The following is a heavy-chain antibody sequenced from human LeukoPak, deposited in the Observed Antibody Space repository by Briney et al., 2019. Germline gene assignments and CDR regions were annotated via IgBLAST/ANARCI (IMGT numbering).Heavy chain of an antibody. V-gene: IGHV3-48*01. CDR2: ISSSSSTI. J-gene: IGHJ3*02. CDR3: ARGLRYFDRPHAFDI. D-gene: IGHD3-9*01. Sequence: PGGSLRLSCAASGFTFSSYSMNWVRQAPGKGLEWVSYISSSSSTIYYADSVKGRFTISRDNAKNSLYLQMNSLRAEDTAVYYCARGLRYFDRPHAFDIWGQGAMVTVSS. CDR1: GFTFSSYS.